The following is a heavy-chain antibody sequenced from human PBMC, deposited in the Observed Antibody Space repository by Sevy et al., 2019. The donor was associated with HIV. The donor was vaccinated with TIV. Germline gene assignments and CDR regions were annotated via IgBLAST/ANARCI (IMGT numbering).Heavy chain of an antibody. D-gene: IGHD6-6*01. CDR3: SRVRAARLGVHYGMDV. CDR2: ISSSIITI. V-gene: IGHV3-48*02. J-gene: IGHJ6*02. Sequence: GGSLRLSCTASGFTFSSYGMNWVRQAPGKGLEWVSYISSSIITISYADSVKGRFPISGDNAKNSLYRQMHSLRDEDTALYYCSRVRAARLGVHYGMDVWGQGTTFTVSS. CDR1: GFTFSSYG.